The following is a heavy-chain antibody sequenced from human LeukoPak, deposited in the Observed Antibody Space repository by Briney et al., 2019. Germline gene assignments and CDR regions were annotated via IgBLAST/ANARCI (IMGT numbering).Heavy chain of an antibody. D-gene: IGHD4-23*01. CDR2: IYSGGST. CDR3: ARLRWGDWFDP. CDR1: GFTASSNY. J-gene: IGHJ5*02. V-gene: IGHV3-66*02. Sequence: PGGSLRLSCAAPGFTASSNYLSWVRQAPGKGLEWVSLIYSGGSTYYAESVKGRFTISRDNSKNTLYLQMNSLRAEDTAVYYCARLRWGDWFDPWGQGTLVTVSS.